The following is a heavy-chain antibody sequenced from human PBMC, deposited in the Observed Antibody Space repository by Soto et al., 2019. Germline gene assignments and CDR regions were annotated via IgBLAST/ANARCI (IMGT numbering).Heavy chain of an antibody. Sequence: SETLSLTCTVSGGSVSSGSYYWSWIRQPPGKGLEWIGYIYYSGSTNYNPSLKSRVTISVDTSKNQFSLKLSSVTAAETAVYYCARVPVEMATIGHYYYYGMDVWGQGTTVTVSS. V-gene: IGHV4-61*01. CDR1: GGSVSSGSYY. J-gene: IGHJ6*02. CDR2: IYYSGST. D-gene: IGHD5-12*01. CDR3: ARVPVEMATIGHYYYYGMDV.